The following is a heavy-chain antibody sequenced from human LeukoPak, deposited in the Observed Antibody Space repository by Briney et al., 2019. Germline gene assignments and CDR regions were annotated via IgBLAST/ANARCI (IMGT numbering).Heavy chain of an antibody. CDR1: GYTFTSYG. V-gene: IGHV1-18*01. CDR2: ISAYNGNT. J-gene: IGHJ4*02. Sequence: GASVKVSCKASGYTFTSYGISWVRQAPGQGLEWMGWISAYNGNTNYAQKLQGRVTMATGTSTSTAYMELRSLKSDDTAVYYRARDEQYQLMILDFWGQGTLITVSS. D-gene: IGHD1/OR15-1a*01. CDR3: ARDEQYQLMILDF.